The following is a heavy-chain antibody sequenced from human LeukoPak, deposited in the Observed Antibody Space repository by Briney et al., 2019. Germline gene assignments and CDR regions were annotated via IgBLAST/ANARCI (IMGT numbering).Heavy chain of an antibody. Sequence: SQTLSLTCTVSGGSISSGSYYWSWIRQPAGEGLEWIGRIYTSGSTNYNPSLKSRVTISVDTSKNQFSLKLSSVTAADTAVYYCARGANWFDPWGQGTLVTVSS. V-gene: IGHV4-61*02. D-gene: IGHD4/OR15-4a*01. CDR2: IYTSGST. CDR1: GGSISSGSYY. J-gene: IGHJ5*02. CDR3: ARGANWFDP.